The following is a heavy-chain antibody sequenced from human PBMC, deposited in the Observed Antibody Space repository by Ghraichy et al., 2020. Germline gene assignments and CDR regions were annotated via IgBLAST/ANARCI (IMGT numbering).Heavy chain of an antibody. CDR1: GCTFSSYY. Sequence: ASVKVSCKASGCTFSSYYMHWVRQAPGQGLEWMGIINPSGGSTTYAQKFQGRVTMTRDTSTSTVYMELSSLRSEDTSIYYCVRERSGDGYNKAFDIWGQGTMVTVSS. CDR3: VRERSGDGYNKAFDI. D-gene: IGHD5-24*01. CDR2: INPSGGST. J-gene: IGHJ3*02. V-gene: IGHV1-46*01.